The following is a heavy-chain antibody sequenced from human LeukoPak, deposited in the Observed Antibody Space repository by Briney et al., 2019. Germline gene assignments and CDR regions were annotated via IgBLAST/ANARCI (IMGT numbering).Heavy chain of an antibody. V-gene: IGHV1-18*01. CDR3: ASLAGSSSSTSLDY. CDR1: GYTFTSYG. CDR2: ISAYNGNT. D-gene: IGHD6-13*01. Sequence: GASVKVSCKASGYTFTSYGISWVRQAPGQGLEWMGWISAYNGNTNYAQKLQGRVTMTTDTPTSTAYMELSSLRSEDTAVYYCASLAGSSSSTSLDYWGQGTLVTVSS. J-gene: IGHJ4*02.